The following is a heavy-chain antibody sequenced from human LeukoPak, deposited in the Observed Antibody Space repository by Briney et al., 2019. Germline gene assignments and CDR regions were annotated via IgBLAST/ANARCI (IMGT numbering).Heavy chain of an antibody. CDR1: GFTFSSYG. CDR3: AKPIRADWDAFDI. Sequence: GGSLRLSCAASGFTFSSYGMHWVRQAPGKGLEWVAVISYDGSNKYYADSVKGRFTISRDNSKNTLYLQMNSLRAEDTAVYYCAKPIRADWDAFDIWGQGTMVTVSS. D-gene: IGHD3-9*01. V-gene: IGHV3-30*18. CDR2: ISYDGSNK. J-gene: IGHJ3*02.